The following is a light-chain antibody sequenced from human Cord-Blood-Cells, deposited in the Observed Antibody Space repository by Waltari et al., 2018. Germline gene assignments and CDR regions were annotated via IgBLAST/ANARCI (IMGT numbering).Light chain of an antibody. J-gene: IGLJ2*01. CDR2: EVS. V-gene: IGLV2-18*02. CDR3: SSYTSSSTVV. Sequence: QSALTQPPSVSGSPGQSVTISCTGPSSDVGRYNRVSWYQQPPGTAPKLMISEVSNRPSGVPDRFSGSKSGNTASLTISGLQAEDEADYYCSSYTSSSTVVFGGGTKLTVL. CDR1: SSDVGRYNR.